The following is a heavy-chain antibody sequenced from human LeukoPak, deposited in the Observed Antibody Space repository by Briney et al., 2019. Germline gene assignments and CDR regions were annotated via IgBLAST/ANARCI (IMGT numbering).Heavy chain of an antibody. CDR3: ARDSHRGTGTDY. CDR2: IYYSGSA. D-gene: IGHD3-16*01. CDR1: GGSISSYY. V-gene: IGHV4-59*01. J-gene: IGHJ4*02. Sequence: PSETLSLTCTVSGGSISSYYWSWIRQPPGKGLEYIGFIYYSGSANYNPSLRSRVTISVDTSKNQFSLKLSSVTAADTAVYYCARDSHRGTGTDYWGQGTLVTVSS.